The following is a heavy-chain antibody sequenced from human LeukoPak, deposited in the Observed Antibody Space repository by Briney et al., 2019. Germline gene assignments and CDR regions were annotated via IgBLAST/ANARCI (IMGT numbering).Heavy chain of an antibody. CDR2: INGDGRIT. J-gene: IGHJ4*02. D-gene: IGHD3-3*01. CDR3: ARGIYDFWSGYYGGPFDY. CDR1: GFTLSSYW. Sequence: PGGSLRLSCAASGFTLSSYWMHWVRQAPGKGLVWVSRINGDGRITTYADSVKGRFTISRDTAKNTLYLQMNSLRAEDTAVYYCARGIYDFWSGYYGGPFDYWGQGTLVTVSS. V-gene: IGHV3-74*01.